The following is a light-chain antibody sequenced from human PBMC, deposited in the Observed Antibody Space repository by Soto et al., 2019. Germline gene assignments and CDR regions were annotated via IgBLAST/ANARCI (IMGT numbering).Light chain of an antibody. V-gene: IGLV3-21*02. CDR1: HIGTKG. CDR2: DDS. CDR3: QVWDSISDQYV. J-gene: IGLJ1*01. Sequence: SYELTQPPWVSVAPGQTATITCWGNHIGTKGVHWYQQKPGQAPVVVVYDDSDRPSGIPERFSGSNSANTATLTISRVEAGDEADYFCQVWDSISDQYVLGPGTKVTV.